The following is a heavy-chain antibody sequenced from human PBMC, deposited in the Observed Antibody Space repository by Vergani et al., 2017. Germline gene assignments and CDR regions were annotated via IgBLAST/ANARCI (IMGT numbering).Heavy chain of an antibody. CDR1: GFSFSDHY. CDR2: ISSSTGTI. Sequence: VQLVESGGGLVQPGRSLRLSCAASGFSFSDHYMSWIRQAPGKGLEWVSYISSSTGTIYYADSVKGRFTISRDNAKNSLYLQMNSLRAEDTAVYYCARGLMTTVTPSDAFDIWGQGTMVTVSS. D-gene: IGHD4-17*01. V-gene: IGHV3-11*01. CDR3: ARGLMTTVTPSDAFDI. J-gene: IGHJ3*02.